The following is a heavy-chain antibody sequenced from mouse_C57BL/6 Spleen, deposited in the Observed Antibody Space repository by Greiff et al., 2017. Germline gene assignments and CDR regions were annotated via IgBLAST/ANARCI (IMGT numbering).Heavy chain of an antibody. V-gene: IGHV1-52*01. CDR2: IDPSDSET. CDR3: ARSLITTVVATGSLDAMDY. CDR1: GYTFTSYW. Sequence: VQLQQSGAELVRPGSSVKLSCKASGYTFTSYWMHWVKQRPIQGLEWIGNIDPSDSETHYNQKFKDKATLTVDKSSSTAYMQLSSLTSEDSAVYYCARSLITTVVATGSLDAMDYWGQGTSVTVSS. D-gene: IGHD1-1*01. J-gene: IGHJ4*01.